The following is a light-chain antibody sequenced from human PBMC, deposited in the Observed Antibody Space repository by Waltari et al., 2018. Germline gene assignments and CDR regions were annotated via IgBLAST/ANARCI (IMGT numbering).Light chain of an antibody. CDR2: GSS. J-gene: IGKJ2*01. V-gene: IGKV3-20*01. CDR3: QQYGRSWNT. CDR1: QGVSSKY. Sequence: EIVLTQSPGTLSLSPGERATLSCRASQGVSSKYLAWYKQRPGQAPRLLIHGSSSRATGIPDRISGSGSGTDFTLTISRLEPEDFAVYYCQQYGRSWNTFGQGTKLEIK.